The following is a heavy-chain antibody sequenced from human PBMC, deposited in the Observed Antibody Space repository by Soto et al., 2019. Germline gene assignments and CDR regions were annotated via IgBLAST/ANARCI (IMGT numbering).Heavy chain of an antibody. V-gene: IGHV3-23*01. J-gene: IGHJ5*02. Sequence: GGSLRLSCAASGFTFSSYAMSWVRQAPGKGLEWVSAISGSGGSTYYADSVKGRFTISRDNSKNTLYLQMNSLRAEDTAVYYCAKDRYYDSSGHPDNWFDPWGQGTLVTVSS. CDR3: AKDRYYDSSGHPDNWFDP. CDR2: ISGSGGST. D-gene: IGHD3-22*01. CDR1: GFTFSSYA.